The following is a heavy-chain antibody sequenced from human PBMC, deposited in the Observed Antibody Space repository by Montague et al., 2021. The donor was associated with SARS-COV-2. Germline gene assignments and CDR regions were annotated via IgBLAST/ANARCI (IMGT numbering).Heavy chain of an antibody. CDR3: ARGAPQKTTRGFSACYWFDS. V-gene: IGHV4-34*01. CDR2: INHNGST. J-gene: IGHJ5*01. CDR1: GGSFTGSN. Sequence: SETLSLTCAVSGGSFTGSNWPWTNHPPSTGLVWLGEINHNGSTKTNPAPNSGFRITIDTSTNKCSLKLTLVTAAATAMFYCARGAPQKTTRGFSACYWFDSWGQGTLVTVSS. D-gene: IGHD1-26*01.